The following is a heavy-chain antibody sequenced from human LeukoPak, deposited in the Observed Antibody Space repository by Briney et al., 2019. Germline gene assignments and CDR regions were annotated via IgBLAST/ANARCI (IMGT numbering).Heavy chain of an antibody. V-gene: IGHV1-58*02. J-gene: IGHJ1*01. Sequence: SVKVSCKASGFTFTSSAMQWVRQARGQRLEWIGWIVVGSGNTNYAQKFQERVTITRDMSTSTAYMELSSLRSEDTAVYFCTRGGPVAGTHKYFQHWGQGTLVTVSS. CDR2: IVVGSGNT. CDR1: GFTFTSSA. D-gene: IGHD6-19*01. CDR3: TRGGPVAGTHKYFQH.